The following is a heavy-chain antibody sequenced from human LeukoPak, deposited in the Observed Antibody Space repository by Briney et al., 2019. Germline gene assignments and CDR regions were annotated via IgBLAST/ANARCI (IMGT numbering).Heavy chain of an antibody. J-gene: IGHJ4*02. CDR2: ISAYSGNT. Sequence: ASVKVSCKASGYTFTSYGISWVRQAPGQGLEWMGWISAYSGNTNYAQKLQGRVTMTTDTSTSTAYMELRSLRSDDTAVYYCARGLLRFLEWLPDGFDYWGQGTLVTVSS. CDR1: GYTFTSYG. CDR3: ARGLLRFLEWLPDGFDY. V-gene: IGHV1-18*01. D-gene: IGHD3-3*01.